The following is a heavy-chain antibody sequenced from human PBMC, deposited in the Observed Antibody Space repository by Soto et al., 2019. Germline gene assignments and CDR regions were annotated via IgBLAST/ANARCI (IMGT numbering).Heavy chain of an antibody. CDR1: GFTVSNNY. Sequence: EVQLVESGGGLIQPGGSLRLSCAVSGFTVSNNYMSWVRQAPGKGLEGVSVIYSGGYTAYGDSVKGRFTISRDDSKNTPFPQTNTAGPADTPLFSWATHPGGGGYWGQGTLVTVSS. CDR3: ATHPGGGGY. CDR2: IYSGGYT. V-gene: IGHV3-53*01. D-gene: IGHD3-10*01. J-gene: IGHJ4*02.